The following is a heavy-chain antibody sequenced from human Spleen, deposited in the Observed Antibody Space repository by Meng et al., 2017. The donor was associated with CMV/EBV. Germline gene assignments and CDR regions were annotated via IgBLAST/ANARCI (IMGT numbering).Heavy chain of an antibody. CDR1: GFTFSSYW. CDR2: IKQDGSEE. V-gene: IGHV3-7*01. Sequence: GESLKISCAASGFTFSSYWMSWIRQAPGKGLEWVANIKQDGSEEYYVDSVKGRFTISRDNAKNSLYLQMNSLRAEDTAVYYCARERTSFLDYWGQGTLVTVSS. D-gene: IGHD6-6*01. CDR3: ARERTSFLDY. J-gene: IGHJ4*02.